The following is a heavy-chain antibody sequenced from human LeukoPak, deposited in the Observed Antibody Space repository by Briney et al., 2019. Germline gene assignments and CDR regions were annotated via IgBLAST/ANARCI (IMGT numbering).Heavy chain of an antibody. CDR3: VRLRSADY. Sequence: PGGSLRLSCAASGFNFRSYGMSWVRQAPGKGLEWVSTISGSGTTSSYAESVKGRFTISRDNSDNMLFLQMNSLRVEDSAIYYCVRLRSADYWGQGTLVTVSS. CDR2: ISGSGTTS. V-gene: IGHV3-23*01. CDR1: GFNFRSYG. J-gene: IGHJ4*02.